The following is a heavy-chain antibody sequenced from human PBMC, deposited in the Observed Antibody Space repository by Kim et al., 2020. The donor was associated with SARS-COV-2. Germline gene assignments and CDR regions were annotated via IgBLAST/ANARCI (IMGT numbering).Heavy chain of an antibody. J-gene: IGHJ4*01. CDR3: VRVASNYGRGTIRADY. D-gene: IGHD4-4*01. CDR1: GFRFSDSD. Sequence: GGSLRLSCEASGFRFSDSDMSWIRQAPGKGLEWVAYISSSGSSIKYADSVNGRFSISRDNATKSLSLQMNSLTPEDTAVYYCVRVASNYGRGTIRADY. CDR2: ISSSGSSI. V-gene: IGHV3-11*01.